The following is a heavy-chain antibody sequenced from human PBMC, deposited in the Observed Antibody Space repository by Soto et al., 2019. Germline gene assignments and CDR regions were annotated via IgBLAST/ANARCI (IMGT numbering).Heavy chain of an antibody. CDR3: AKGYSGYSKYFDY. J-gene: IGHJ4*02. V-gene: IGHV3-21*01. D-gene: IGHD5-12*01. Sequence: PGGSLRLSCAASGFTFSSYSMSWVRQAPGKGLEWVSSISTGSSYIYYADSVKGRFTISRDDAKNSLYLQMNSLRAEDTAVYYCAKGYSGYSKYFDYWGQGTLVTVSS. CDR2: ISTGSSYI. CDR1: GFTFSSYS.